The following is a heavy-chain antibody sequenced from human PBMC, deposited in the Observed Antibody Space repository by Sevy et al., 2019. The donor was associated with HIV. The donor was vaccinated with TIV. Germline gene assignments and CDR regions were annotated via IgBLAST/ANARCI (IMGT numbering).Heavy chain of an antibody. CDR3: ASTVDIVATSSDYFDY. D-gene: IGHD5-12*01. J-gene: IGHJ4*02. CDR1: GYTFTSYG. Sequence: ASVKVSCKASGYTFTSYGISWVRQAPGQGREWRGWISAYNGNTNYAQKLQGRVTMTTDTSTSTAYMELRSLRSDDTAVYYCASTVDIVATSSDYFDYWGQGTLVTVSS. CDR2: ISAYNGNT. V-gene: IGHV1-18*04.